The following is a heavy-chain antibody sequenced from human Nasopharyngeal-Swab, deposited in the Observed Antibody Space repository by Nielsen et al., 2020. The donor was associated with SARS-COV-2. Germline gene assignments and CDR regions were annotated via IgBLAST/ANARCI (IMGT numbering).Heavy chain of an antibody. J-gene: IGHJ4*02. CDR2: ISASGGST. CDR3: AKDARYDFWSGYYFVY. D-gene: IGHD3-3*01. V-gene: IGHV3-23*01. CDR1: GFTFSSYA. Sequence: GESLKISCAASGFTFSSYAMSWVRQAPGKGLEWVSAISASGGSTYYADSVKCRFTISRDNSKNTLYLQINSLRAVDTAVYYCAKDARYDFWSGYYFVYWGRGTLVTVSS.